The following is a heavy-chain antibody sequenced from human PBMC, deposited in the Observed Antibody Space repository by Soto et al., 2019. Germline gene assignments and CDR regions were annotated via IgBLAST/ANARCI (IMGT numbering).Heavy chain of an antibody. CDR1: GGSFSGYY. V-gene: IGHV4-34*01. CDR3: GSDGMDV. Sequence: QVQLQQWGAGLLKPSETLSLTCAVYGGSFSGYYWSWIRQPPGKGLEWIGEINHSGSTNYNPSLKXRVXISVDSSQNQLSLTLSSVTAADAAVYYCGSDGMDVWGPGTTVTVSS. J-gene: IGHJ6*02. CDR2: INHSGST.